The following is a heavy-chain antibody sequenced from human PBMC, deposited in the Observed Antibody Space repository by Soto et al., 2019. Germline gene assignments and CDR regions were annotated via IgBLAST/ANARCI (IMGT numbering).Heavy chain of an antibody. J-gene: IGHJ6*02. Sequence: GGSLRLSCAASGFTFSSYGMHWVRQAPGKGLEWVAVISYDGSNKYYADSVKGRFTISRDNSKNTLYLQMNSLRAEDTAVYYCAKAQSVGATDYYYYGMDVWGQGTTVTVSS. CDR1: GFTFSSYG. V-gene: IGHV3-30*18. CDR2: ISYDGSNK. D-gene: IGHD1-26*01. CDR3: AKAQSVGATDYYYYGMDV.